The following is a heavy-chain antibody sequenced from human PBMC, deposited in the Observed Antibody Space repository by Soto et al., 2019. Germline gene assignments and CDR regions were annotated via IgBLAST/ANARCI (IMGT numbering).Heavy chain of an antibody. J-gene: IGHJ5*02. CDR1: GYTFTSYG. CDR3: ARFECSSTSCWHFSFDP. CDR2: ISAYNGNT. Sequence: RASVKVSCKASGYTFTSYGISWVRQAPGQGLEWMGWISAYNGNTNYAQKLQGRVTMTTDTSTSTAYMELRSLRSDDTAVYYCARFECSSTSCWHFSFDPWGQGTLVTVSS. V-gene: IGHV1-18*01. D-gene: IGHD2-2*01.